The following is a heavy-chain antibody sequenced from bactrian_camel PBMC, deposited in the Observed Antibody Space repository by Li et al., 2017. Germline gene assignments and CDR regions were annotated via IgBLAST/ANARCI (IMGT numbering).Heavy chain of an antibody. CDR2: IDTHDGST. Sequence: HVQLVESGGGSVQAGESLRLSCVASGRIDSTNCMGWFRQGAGKGDGWIACIDTHDGSTSYRDSVKGRFTISQDTAKNTLYLQMNSLEPEDTAMYRCAAGIIRPNGALCGGNSWGQGTQVTVS. D-gene: IGHD5*01. V-gene: IGHV3S54*01. CDR3: AAGIIRPNGALCGGNS. CDR1: GRIDSTNC. J-gene: IGHJ6*01.